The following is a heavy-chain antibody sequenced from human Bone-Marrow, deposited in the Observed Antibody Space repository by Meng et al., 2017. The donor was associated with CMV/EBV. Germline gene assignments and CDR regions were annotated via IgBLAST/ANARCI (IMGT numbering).Heavy chain of an antibody. V-gene: IGHV3-23*01. J-gene: IGHJ3*02. CDR2: VSGSGGAT. D-gene: IGHD1-26*01. CDR1: GFTFSSFA. Sequence: GESLKISCAASGFTFSSFAMNWVRQAPGKGLEWVSVVSGSGGATFYRDSVEGRLTISRDNSRNTVYLHMNSLRAEDTAVYYCAAWDDAFDIWGQGTMVTVSS. CDR3: AAWDDAFDI.